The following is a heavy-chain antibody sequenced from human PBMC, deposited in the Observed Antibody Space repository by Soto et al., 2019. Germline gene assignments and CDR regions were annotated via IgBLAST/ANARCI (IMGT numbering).Heavy chain of an antibody. Sequence: QVQLQESGPGLVKPSGTLSLTCAVSGGSIGRSNWWGGVRQPPGKGLEWIGEIYHSGSTNYNPSLQSRVTVPVDKSEDQFSLRRSCGTVAGTAVDYCARGSGSYYYGMDSW. V-gene: IGHV4-4*02. CDR3: ARGSGSYYYGMDS. CDR1: GGSIGRSNW. J-gene: IGHJ6*01. D-gene: IGHD1-26*01. CDR2: IYHSGST.